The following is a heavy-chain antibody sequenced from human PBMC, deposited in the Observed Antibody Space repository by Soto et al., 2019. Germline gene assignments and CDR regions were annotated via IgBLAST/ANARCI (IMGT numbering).Heavy chain of an antibody. D-gene: IGHD3-16*01. CDR2: ISGYNGQT. CDR3: ARDQRKELWVEGLTAMDV. J-gene: IGHJ6*01. CDR1: GYTFTSYG. Sequence: QVQLVQSGPEVKKPGASVKVSCKASGYTFTSYGVSWVRLAPGQGLEWMGWISGYNGQTNYAQKFRGRVTFNADTSTNTAYMELWSLTSDDTAMYYCARDQRKELWVEGLTAMDVWGQGTTVTVSS. V-gene: IGHV1-18*01.